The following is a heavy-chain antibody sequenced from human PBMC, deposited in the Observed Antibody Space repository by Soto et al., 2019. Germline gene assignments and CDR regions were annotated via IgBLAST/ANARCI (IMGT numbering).Heavy chain of an antibody. CDR3: ARVPFSSSWYGVDY. Sequence: QVQLVQSGTEVKKPGASVKVSCKASGYTFTSFGIGWVRQAPGQGLEWMGWTNVYNGNTYYVQKLQGRVTMTTDTSTSTTYMELRSLRSDDTAVYYCARVPFSSSWYGVDYWGQGTLITVPS. V-gene: IGHV1-18*01. CDR1: GYTFTSFG. CDR2: TNVYNGNT. J-gene: IGHJ4*02. D-gene: IGHD6-13*01.